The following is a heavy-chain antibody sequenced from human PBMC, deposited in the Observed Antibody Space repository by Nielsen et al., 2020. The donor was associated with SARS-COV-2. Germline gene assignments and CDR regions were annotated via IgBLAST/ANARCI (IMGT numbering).Heavy chain of an antibody. CDR2: IYYSGST. J-gene: IGHJ6*02. CDR3: ARGDYGGNSSPAKIKYYYYYGMDV. V-gene: IGHV4-31*03. Sequence: SDTLSLTCTFSGGSISSGGYYWSWIRQHPVKGLEWIGYIYYSGSTNYNPSLKSRVTISVDTSKNQFSLKLSSVTAADTAVYYCARGDYGGNSSPAKIKYYYYYGMDVWGQGTTVTVSS. CDR1: GGSISSGGYY. D-gene: IGHD4-23*01.